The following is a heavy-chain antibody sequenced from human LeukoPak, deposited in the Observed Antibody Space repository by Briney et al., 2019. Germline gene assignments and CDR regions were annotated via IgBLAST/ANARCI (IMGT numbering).Heavy chain of an antibody. D-gene: IGHD6-13*01. CDR3: AREYTGIAEYYFDY. Sequence: SETLSLTSTVPGGSISSYYWSWIRQPAGEGLEWIGRIYTSGRTNYIPSLKGRVTMSVDTSKNQFSLKLSSVTAADTAVYYCAREYTGIAEYYFDYRGQGTLVTVSS. V-gene: IGHV4-4*07. CDR1: GGSISSYY. J-gene: IGHJ4*02. CDR2: IYTSGRT.